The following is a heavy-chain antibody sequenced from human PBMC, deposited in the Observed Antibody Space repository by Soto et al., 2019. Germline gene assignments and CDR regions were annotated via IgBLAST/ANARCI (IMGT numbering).Heavy chain of an antibody. CDR1: GGSFRGYY. Sequence: PSETLSLSCAVYGGSFRGYYWSWIRQPPGKGLEWIGYIYYSGSTNYNPSLKSRVTISVDTSKNQFSLKLSPVTAADTAVYYCAACGTYYDILTGSGAFDIWGQGTMVTVSS. J-gene: IGHJ3*02. D-gene: IGHD3-9*01. V-gene: IGHV4-59*01. CDR2: IYYSGST. CDR3: AACGTYYDILTGSGAFDI.